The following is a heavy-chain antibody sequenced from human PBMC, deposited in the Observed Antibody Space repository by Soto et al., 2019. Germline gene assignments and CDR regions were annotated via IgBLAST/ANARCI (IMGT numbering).Heavy chain of an antibody. Sequence: SLRLSSGASGFTFSSYAMHCVRHAPGKGLEWVAVISYDGSNKYYADSVKGRFTISRDNSKNTLYLQMNSLRAEDTAVYSCARAGSGLVDYFDYWGQGTLVTVSS. V-gene: IGHV3-30-3*01. J-gene: IGHJ4*02. CDR1: GFTFSSYA. D-gene: IGHD5-12*01. CDR3: ARAGSGLVDYFDY. CDR2: ISYDGSNK.